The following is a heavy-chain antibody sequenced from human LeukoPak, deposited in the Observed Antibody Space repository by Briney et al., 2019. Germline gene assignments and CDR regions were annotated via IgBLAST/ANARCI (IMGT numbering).Heavy chain of an antibody. D-gene: IGHD5-18*01. CDR2: VYHSGTT. CDR3: AITRRDTIFDH. J-gene: IGHJ4*02. Sequence: SETLSLTCTVSGGSISYHYCNWIRHPPGKGLEWIGYVYHSGTTNYNPSLRSRVTISLDTSRNHFSLRLNSLTAADTAVYYCAITRRDTIFDHWGQGALVSVSS. V-gene: IGHV4-59*11. CDR1: GGSISYHY.